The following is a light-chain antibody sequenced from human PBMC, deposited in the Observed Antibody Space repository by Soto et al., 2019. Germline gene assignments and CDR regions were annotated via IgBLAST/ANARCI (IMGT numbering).Light chain of an antibody. J-gene: IGKJ3*01. CDR2: DAS. V-gene: IGKV3-11*01. CDR3: QQRSNWAT. Sequence: EIVLTQSPATLCLPPGEVATLSCRASQSFSSNLAWYQQKPGQAPRLLIYDASNRATGIPARFSGSGSVTDFTLTISSLEPEDFAVYYCQQRSNWATFGPGTKVDIK. CDR1: QSFSSN.